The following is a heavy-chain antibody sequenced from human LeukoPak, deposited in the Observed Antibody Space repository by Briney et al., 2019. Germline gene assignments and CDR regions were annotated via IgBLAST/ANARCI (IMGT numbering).Heavy chain of an antibody. Sequence: SETLSLTCTVSGGSISSGGYYWSWIRQPPGKGLEWIGYIYHSGSTYYNPSLKSRVTTSVDTSRNQFSLKLSSVTAADTAVYYCARDPAGYYGSGSYYNSRFDYWGQGTLVTVSS. CDR2: IYHSGST. CDR1: GGSISSGGYY. CDR3: ARDPAGYYGSGSYYNSRFDY. J-gene: IGHJ4*02. D-gene: IGHD3-10*01. V-gene: IGHV4-30-2*01.